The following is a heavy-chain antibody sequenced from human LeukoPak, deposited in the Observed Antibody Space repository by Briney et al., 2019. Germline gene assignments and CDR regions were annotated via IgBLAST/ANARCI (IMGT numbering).Heavy chain of an antibody. CDR3: ARDGTSCYFSSCYYYYYMDV. J-gene: IGHJ6*03. V-gene: IGHV3-48*02. CDR2: ISSSSSTI. D-gene: IGHD2-2*01. CDR1: GFTFSSYS. Sequence: PGGSLRLSCAASGFTFSSYSMNWVRQAPGKGLEWVSYISSSSSTIYYEDSVKGRFTISRDNAKNSLYLQMNSLRDEDTAVYYCARDGTSCYFSSCYYYYYMDVWGKGTTVTVSS.